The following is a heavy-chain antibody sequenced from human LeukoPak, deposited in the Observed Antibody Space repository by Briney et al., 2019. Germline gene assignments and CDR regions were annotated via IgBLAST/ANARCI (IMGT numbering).Heavy chain of an antibody. CDR3: AKQLGYCSDGSCYFPY. J-gene: IGHJ4*02. V-gene: IGHV3-23*01. CDR2: ISNNGGYT. D-gene: IGHD2-15*01. Sequence: GGSLRLSCAASGFTFSSSAMSWVRQAPGRGLEWVSAISNNGGYTYYADSVQGRFTISRDNSKSTLCLQMDSLRAEDTAVYYCAKQLGYCSDGSCYFPYWGQGTLVTVSS. CDR1: GFTFSSSA.